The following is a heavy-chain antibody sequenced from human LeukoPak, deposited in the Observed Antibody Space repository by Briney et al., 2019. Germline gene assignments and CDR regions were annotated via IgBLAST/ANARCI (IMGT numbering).Heavy chain of an antibody. D-gene: IGHD3-3*01. CDR1: GFAFSSYG. V-gene: IGHV3-30*02. J-gene: IGHJ4*02. CDR3: AKGGTYYDFWSGYY. CDR2: IRYDGSNK. Sequence: GGSLRLSCAASGFAFSSYGMHWVRQAPGKGLEWVAFIRYDGSNKYYADSVKGRFTISRDNSKNTLYPQMNSLRAEDTAVYYCAKGGTYYDFWSGYYWGQGTLVTVSS.